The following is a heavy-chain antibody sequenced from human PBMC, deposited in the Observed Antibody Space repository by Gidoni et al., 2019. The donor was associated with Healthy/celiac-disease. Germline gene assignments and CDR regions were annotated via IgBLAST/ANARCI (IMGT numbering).Heavy chain of an antibody. J-gene: IGHJ4*02. Sequence: QVPLVASGGGVVQPGRSLRLSCAASGFTFSDYAIDWVRQAPGKGLEWVAVISHDGSNKYYVDSVKGRFTISRDNSKNTLSLQMNSLRAEDTAVYYCARGGGSGAYFDNWGQGTLVTVSS. CDR1: GFTFSDYA. CDR2: ISHDGSNK. V-gene: IGHV3-30-3*01. CDR3: ARGGGSGAYFDN. D-gene: IGHD2-15*01.